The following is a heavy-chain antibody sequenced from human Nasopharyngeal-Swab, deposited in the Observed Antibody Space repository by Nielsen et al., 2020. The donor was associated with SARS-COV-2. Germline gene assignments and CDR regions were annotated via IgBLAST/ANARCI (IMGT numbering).Heavy chain of an antibody. D-gene: IGHD2-21*01. Sequence: GGSLRLFCAASGFTFSSYSMNWVRQAPGKGLEWVSSISSSSSYIYYADSVKGRFTISRDNAKNSLYLQMNSLRAEDTAVYYCARDIPLHYYGMDVWGQGTTVTVSS. V-gene: IGHV3-21*01. CDR1: GFTFSSYS. CDR3: ARDIPLHYYGMDV. CDR2: ISSSSSYI. J-gene: IGHJ6*02.